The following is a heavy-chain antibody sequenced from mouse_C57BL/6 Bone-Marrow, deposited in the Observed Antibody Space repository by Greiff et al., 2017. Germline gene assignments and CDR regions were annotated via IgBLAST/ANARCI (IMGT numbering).Heavy chain of an antibody. V-gene: IGHV1-47*01. Sequence: QVQLQQSGAELVKPGASVKMSCKASGYTFTTYPIEWMKQNHGKSLEWIGNFHPYNDDTKYNEKFKGKATLTVEKSSSTVYLELSRLTSDDSAVYDCGGGDSSGYTWFAYWGQGTLVTVSA. CDR1: GYTFTTYP. D-gene: IGHD3-2*02. J-gene: IGHJ3*01. CDR3: GGGDSSGYTWFAY. CDR2: FHPYNDDT.